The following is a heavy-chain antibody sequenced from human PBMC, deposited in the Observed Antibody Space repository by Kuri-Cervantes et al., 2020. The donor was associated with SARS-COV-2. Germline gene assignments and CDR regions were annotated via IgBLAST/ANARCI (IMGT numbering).Heavy chain of an antibody. V-gene: IGHV3-20*04. D-gene: IGHD1-26*01. J-gene: IGHJ4*02. CDR2: INWNGGST. Sequence: GESLKISCAASGFTFSSYAMHWVRQAPGKGLGWVSGINWNGGSTGYADSVKGRFTISRDNAKNSLYLQMNSLRAEDTALYYCARTYSGSYYGYPDYWGQGTLVTVSS. CDR1: GFTFSSYA. CDR3: ARTYSGSYYGYPDY.